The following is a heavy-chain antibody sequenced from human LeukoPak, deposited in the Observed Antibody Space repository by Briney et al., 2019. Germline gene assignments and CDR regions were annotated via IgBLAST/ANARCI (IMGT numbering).Heavy chain of an antibody. CDR1: DYSISSGYC. V-gene: IGHV4-38-2*01. D-gene: IGHD5-24*01. Sequence: SETLSLTCDVSDYSISSGYCWAWLRQPPGKGLEWIGAIYHSGTTKYTPSLKSRVTISVDTSKNQFSLKLTSVTAADTAVYYCARATARVHLYGDTFDYWGQGTLVAVSS. J-gene: IGHJ4*02. CDR3: ARATARVHLYGDTFDY. CDR2: IYHSGTT.